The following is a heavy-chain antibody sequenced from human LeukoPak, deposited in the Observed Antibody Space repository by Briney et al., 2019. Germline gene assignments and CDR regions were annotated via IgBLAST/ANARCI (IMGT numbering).Heavy chain of an antibody. CDR3: ARLRDYGETNWFDP. CDR2: IYVGDSET. V-gene: IGHV5-51*01. CDR1: GNSISSYW. J-gene: IGHJ5*02. D-gene: IGHD4-17*01. Sequence: GESLKISCKASGNSISSYWIVWVRQMPGKGLEWMGIIYVGDSETIYRPSFQGQVTISADNSISTAYLQWSSLKASDTAMYYCARLRDYGETNWFDPWGQGTLVTVSS.